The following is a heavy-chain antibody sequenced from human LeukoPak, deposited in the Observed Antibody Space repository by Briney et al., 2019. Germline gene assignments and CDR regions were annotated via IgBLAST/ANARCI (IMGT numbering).Heavy chain of an antibody. V-gene: IGHV1-2*02. D-gene: IGHD6-13*01. CDR1: GYTFTGYY. CDR2: INPNSGGT. J-gene: IGHJ4*02. CDR3: AREYSSPGAVFDY. Sequence: ASVKVSCEASGYTFTGYYIHWVRQAPRQGLEWMGWINPNSGGTNYAQKFQGRVTMTRDTSISTAYMELSRLRSDDKAVYYCAREYSSPGAVFDYWGQGTLVTVSS.